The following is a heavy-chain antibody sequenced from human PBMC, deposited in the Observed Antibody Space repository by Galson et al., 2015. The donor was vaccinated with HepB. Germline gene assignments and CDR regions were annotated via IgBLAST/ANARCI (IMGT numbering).Heavy chain of an antibody. CDR1: GYTLTELS. D-gene: IGHD2-15*01. CDR3: ATERLVVAATGFDP. V-gene: IGHV1-24*01. Sequence: SVKVSCKVSGYTLTELSMHWVRQAPGKGLEWMGGFDPEGGETIYAQKFQGRVTMTEDTSTDTAYMELSSLRSEDTAVYYCATERLVVAATGFDPWGQGTLVTVSS. J-gene: IGHJ5*02. CDR2: FDPEGGET.